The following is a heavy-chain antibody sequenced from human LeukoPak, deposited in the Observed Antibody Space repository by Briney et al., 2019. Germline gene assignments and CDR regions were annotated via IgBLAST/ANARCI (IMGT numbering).Heavy chain of an antibody. V-gene: IGHV3-9*01. CDR1: GFTFDDYA. CDR3: AKGALVYGDYQGYGMDV. Sequence: GGSLRLSCAASGFTFDDYAMHWVRQAPGKGLEWVSGISWNSGSIGYADSVKGRFTISRDNAKNSLYLQMNSLRAEDTALYYCAKGALVYGDYQGYGMDVWGQGTTVTVSS. D-gene: IGHD4-17*01. J-gene: IGHJ6*02. CDR2: ISWNSGSI.